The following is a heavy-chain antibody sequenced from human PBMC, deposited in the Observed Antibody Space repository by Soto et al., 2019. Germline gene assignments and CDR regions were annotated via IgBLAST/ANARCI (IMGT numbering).Heavy chain of an antibody. V-gene: IGHV4-34*01. D-gene: IGHD5-12*01. CDR1: GGSFSGYY. J-gene: IGHJ6*02. Sequence: SETLSLTCAVYGGSFSGYYWSWIRQPPGKGLEWIGEINHSGSTNYNPSLKSRVTISVDTSKNQFSLKLSSVTAADTAVYYCARVVRWLRLAGGTTAFRFDYGMDVWGQGTTVNVSS. CDR2: INHSGST. CDR3: ARVVRWLRLAGGTTAFRFDYGMDV.